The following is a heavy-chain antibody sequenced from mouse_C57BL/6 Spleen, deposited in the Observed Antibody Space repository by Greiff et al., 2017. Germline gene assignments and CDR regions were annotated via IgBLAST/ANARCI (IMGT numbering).Heavy chain of an antibody. J-gene: IGHJ2*01. D-gene: IGHD1-1*01. V-gene: IGHV1-53*01. CDR1: GYTFTSSW. CDR3: SRCYGSSYYDY. Sequence: QVQLQQPGTELVKPGASVKLSCKASGYTFTSSWMHWVKQRPGQGLEWIGYINPSNGGTNYNEKFKSKATLTVDKSSSTAYMQLSSLTSEDYAVYYCSRCYGSSYYDYWGQGTTLTVSS. CDR2: INPSNGGT.